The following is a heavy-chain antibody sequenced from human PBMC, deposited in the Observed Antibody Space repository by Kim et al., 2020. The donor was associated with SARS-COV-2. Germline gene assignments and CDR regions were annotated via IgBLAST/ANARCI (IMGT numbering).Heavy chain of an antibody. D-gene: IGHD3-10*01. V-gene: IGHV4-31*02. CDR3: ARSGRLNYYGSGSYSY. J-gene: IGHJ4*02. Sequence: SLKSRVTISVDTSKNQFSLKLSSVTAADTAVYYCARSGRLNYYGSGSYSYWGQGTLVTVSS.